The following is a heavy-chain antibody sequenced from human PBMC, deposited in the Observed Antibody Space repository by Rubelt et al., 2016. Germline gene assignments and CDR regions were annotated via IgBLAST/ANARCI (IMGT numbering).Heavy chain of an antibody. J-gene: IGHJ4*02. Sequence: EVQLVESGGGLVQPGGSLRLSCAASGFTFSSYSMNWVRQAPGKGLEWVSSISSSRSTIYYADFLKCRFTISRDNAKNSLYLQMNSLRDEDTAVYYCARDRMVVSGYYHTNHDYWGQGTLVTVSS. CDR2: ISSSRSTI. CDR3: ARDRMVVSGYYHTNHDY. V-gene: IGHV3-48*02. D-gene: IGHD3-22*01. CDR1: GFTFSSYS.